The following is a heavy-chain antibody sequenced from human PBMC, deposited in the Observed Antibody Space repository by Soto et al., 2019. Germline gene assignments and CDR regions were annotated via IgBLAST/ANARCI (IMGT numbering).Heavy chain of an antibody. CDR2: ISWNSDSI. D-gene: IGHD6-19*01. J-gene: IGHJ4*02. V-gene: IGHV3-9*01. CDR3: AKGDSGWYYFDY. Sequence: EVQLVESGGGLVQPGRSLRLSCAASGFTFDDYAMFWVRQVPGKGLEWVSGISWNSDSIGYADSVKGRFTISRDNAKNSLYLQMNSLRAEDTALYYCAKGDSGWYYFDYWGQGTLLTVPS. CDR1: GFTFDDYA.